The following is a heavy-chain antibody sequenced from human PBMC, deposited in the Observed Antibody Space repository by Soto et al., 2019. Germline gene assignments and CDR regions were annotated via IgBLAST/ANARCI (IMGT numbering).Heavy chain of an antibody. D-gene: IGHD2-21*02. CDR1: GFSLSTSGVG. CDR3: IQSRCGGDCLQSYASHYYYGMDV. V-gene: IGHV2-5*02. J-gene: IGHJ6*02. Sequence: QITLKESGPPLVKPTQTLTLTCTFSGFSLSTSGVGVGWIRQPPGKALEWLALIYWDDDKRYSPSLRSRLTISKDTSKNQVVLTITNMDPVDTATYYCIQSRCGGDCLQSYASHYYYGMDVWGQGTTVTVSS. CDR2: IYWDDDK.